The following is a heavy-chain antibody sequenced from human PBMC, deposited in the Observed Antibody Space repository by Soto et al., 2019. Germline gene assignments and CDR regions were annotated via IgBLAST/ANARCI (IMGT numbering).Heavy chain of an antibody. J-gene: IGHJ4*02. V-gene: IGHV3-7*03. CDR1: GFAFISSF. D-gene: IGHD6-19*01. CDR2: INQDGGGT. CDR3: ARYFRGSGRYFFDY. Sequence: GGSLRLSCVASGFAFISSFMGWVRQAPGKGLEWVANINQDGGGTYYVDSVEGRFTISRDNAKDSLYLQMNSLRGEDTAVYYCARYFRGSGRYFFDYWGQGALVTVSS.